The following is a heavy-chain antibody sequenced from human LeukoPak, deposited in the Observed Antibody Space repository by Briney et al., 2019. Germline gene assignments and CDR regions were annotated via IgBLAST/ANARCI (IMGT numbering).Heavy chain of an antibody. CDR3: ASLPYTSSLQF. J-gene: IGHJ4*01. Sequence: PGESLKISCKGSGYSFTSFWIGWVRQMPGKGLGWMGIIFPGDSDTRYSPSLQGQVTISVDKSITTAYLQWSSLKASDTAMYYCASLPYTSSLQFWGHGTLVTVSS. D-gene: IGHD6-19*01. CDR2: IFPGDSDT. V-gene: IGHV5-51*01. CDR1: GYSFTSFW.